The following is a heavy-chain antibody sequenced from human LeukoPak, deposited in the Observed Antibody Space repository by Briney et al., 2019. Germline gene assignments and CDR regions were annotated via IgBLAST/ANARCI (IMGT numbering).Heavy chain of an antibody. CDR1: GYTFTNYY. CDR3: ARGRGVRGVIIDY. Sequence: ASVKVSCKASGYTFTNYYMHWVRQAPGQGLEWMGWINPNSDVTNYAQKFQGRVTRTRNTSIGTAYMELSSLRSEYTAVYYCARGRGVRGVIIDYWGQGTLVTVSS. CDR2: INPNSDVT. V-gene: IGHV1-2*02. D-gene: IGHD3-10*01. J-gene: IGHJ4*02.